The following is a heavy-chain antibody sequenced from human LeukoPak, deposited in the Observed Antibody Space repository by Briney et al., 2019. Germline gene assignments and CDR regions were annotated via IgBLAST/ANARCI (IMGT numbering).Heavy chain of an antibody. Sequence: PSETLSLTCAVYGGSFSGYYWSWIRQPPGKGLEWIGEINHSGSTNYNPSLKSRVTISVDTSKNQFSLKLSSVTAADTAVYYCARARITMVRGVDTTFDYWGQGTLVTVSS. D-gene: IGHD3-10*01. V-gene: IGHV4-34*01. J-gene: IGHJ4*02. CDR3: ARARITMVRGVDTTFDY. CDR2: INHSGST. CDR1: GGSFSGYY.